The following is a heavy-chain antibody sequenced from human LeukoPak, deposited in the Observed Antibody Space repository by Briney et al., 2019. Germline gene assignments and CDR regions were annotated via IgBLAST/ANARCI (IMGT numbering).Heavy chain of an antibody. J-gene: IGHJ4*02. CDR2: IKQDGSEK. CDR3: ARDMTTPPVSDFDY. Sequence: PGGSLRLSCAASGFTFSSYSMNWVRQAPGKGLEWVANIKQDGSEKYYVDSVKGRFTISRDNAKNSLYLQMNSLRAEDTAVYYCARDMTTPPVSDFDYWGQGTLVTVSS. D-gene: IGHD4-17*01. V-gene: IGHV3-7*01. CDR1: GFTFSSYS.